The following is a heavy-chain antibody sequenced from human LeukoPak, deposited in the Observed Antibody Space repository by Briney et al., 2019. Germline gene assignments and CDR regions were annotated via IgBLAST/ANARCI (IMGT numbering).Heavy chain of an antibody. Sequence: PGGSLRPSRAASGFTFRSYEMNWVRQAPGKGLEWVSYISSSGSTIYYADSVKGRFTISRDNAKNSLFLQMNSLRAEDTAVYYCAKGLNDSASYNYLDHWGQGTLVTVSS. CDR2: ISSSGSTI. D-gene: IGHD3-10*01. V-gene: IGHV3-48*03. CDR1: GFTFRSYE. CDR3: AKGLNDSASYNYLDH. J-gene: IGHJ4*02.